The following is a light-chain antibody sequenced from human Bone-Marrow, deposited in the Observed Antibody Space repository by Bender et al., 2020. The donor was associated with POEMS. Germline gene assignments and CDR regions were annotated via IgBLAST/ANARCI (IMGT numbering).Light chain of an antibody. CDR1: NNFYSL. V-gene: IGLV2-23*02. CDR3: SSYTRSLTWV. CDR2: EVT. J-gene: IGLJ3*02. Sequence: QSALTQPASVSGSPGQSITISCTGTNNFYSLVSWYQQYPGTAPKLLIYEVTKRPSGVSNRFSGSRSGNSASLTISGLQAEDEATYYCSSYTRSLTWVFGGGTAVTVL.